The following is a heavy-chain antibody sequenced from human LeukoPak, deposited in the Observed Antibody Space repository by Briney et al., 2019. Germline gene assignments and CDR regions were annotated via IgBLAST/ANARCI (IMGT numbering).Heavy chain of an antibody. V-gene: IGHV3-30*18. D-gene: IGHD3-9*01. J-gene: IGHJ4*02. Sequence: GGSLRLSCAASGFTFSSYGMHWVRQAPGKGLEWVAVISYDGSNKYYADSVKGRFTISRDNSKNTLYLQMNSLRAEDTAVYYCAKGGYFDWLLCDYWGQGTLVTVSS. CDR1: GFTFSSYG. CDR3: AKGGYFDWLLCDY. CDR2: ISYDGSNK.